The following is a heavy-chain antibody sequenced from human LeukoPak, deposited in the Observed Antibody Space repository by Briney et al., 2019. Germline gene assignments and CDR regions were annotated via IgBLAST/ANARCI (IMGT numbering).Heavy chain of an antibody. CDR3: ARHLWSIAAVPFDY. J-gene: IGHJ4*02. CDR1: GGSISSYY. CDR2: IYYSGST. V-gene: IGHV4-59*08. D-gene: IGHD6-6*01. Sequence: SETLSLTCTVSGGSISSYYWSWIRQPPGKGLEWIGYIYYSGSTNYNPSLKSRVTISVDTSKNQFSLKLSSVTAADTAVYYCARHLWSIAAVPFDYWGQGTLVPVS.